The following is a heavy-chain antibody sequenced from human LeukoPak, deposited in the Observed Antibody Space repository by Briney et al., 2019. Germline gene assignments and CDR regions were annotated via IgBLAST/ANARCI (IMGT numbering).Heavy chain of an antibody. CDR2: INHSGST. Sequence: SETLSLTCAVYGGSFSRYYWSWIRQPPGKGLEWIGEINHSGSTNYNPSLKSRVTISVDTSKNQFSLKLSSVTAADTAVYCCARPTETSRDAFDIWGQGTMVTVSS. D-gene: IGHD4-17*01. CDR3: ARPTETSRDAFDI. J-gene: IGHJ3*02. CDR1: GGSFSRYY. V-gene: IGHV4-34*01.